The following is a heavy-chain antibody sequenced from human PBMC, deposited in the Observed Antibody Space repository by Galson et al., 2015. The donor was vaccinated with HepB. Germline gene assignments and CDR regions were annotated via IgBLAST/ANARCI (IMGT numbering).Heavy chain of an antibody. CDR3: AKGESGFNGWIDP. CDR2: INTNTGTP. CDR1: GYPFTRYA. V-gene: IGHV7-4-1*02. Sequence: VSCKASGYPFTRYAMNWVRQAPGQGLEWMGRINTNTGTPTYAQSLRGRFVLSLDTSVSTAYLQISSLKAEDTAVYYCAKGESGFNGWIDPWGQGTLVTVSA. J-gene: IGHJ5*02. D-gene: IGHD3-3*01.